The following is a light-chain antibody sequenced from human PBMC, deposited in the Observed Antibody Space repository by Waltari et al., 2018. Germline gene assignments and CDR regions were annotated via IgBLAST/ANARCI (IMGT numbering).Light chain of an antibody. V-gene: IGLV1-40*01. Sequence: QSVLTQPPSVSGAPGQTVTISCTGSRSNIGAVYDVHWYQQVPGTAPKLLIFRNNHRPSGVPDRFAGSKSGTSASLAITGLRAEDEAYYYCQSYDSSLSGPVVFGGGTRLIVL. CDR1: RSNIGAVYD. CDR3: QSYDSSLSGPVV. CDR2: RNN. J-gene: IGLJ2*01.